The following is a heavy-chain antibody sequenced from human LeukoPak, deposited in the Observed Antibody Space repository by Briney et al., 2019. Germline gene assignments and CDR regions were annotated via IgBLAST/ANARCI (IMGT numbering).Heavy chain of an antibody. Sequence: SETLSLTCAAYGGSFSGYYWSWIRQPPGKGLEWIGEINHSGSTNYNPSLKSRVTISVDTSKNQFSLKLSSVTAADTAVYYCARGLSSGYSYYYYYYYMDVWGKGTTVTVSS. D-gene: IGHD6-19*01. CDR3: ARGLSSGYSYYYYYYYMDV. CDR2: INHSGST. CDR1: GGSFSGYY. V-gene: IGHV4-34*01. J-gene: IGHJ6*03.